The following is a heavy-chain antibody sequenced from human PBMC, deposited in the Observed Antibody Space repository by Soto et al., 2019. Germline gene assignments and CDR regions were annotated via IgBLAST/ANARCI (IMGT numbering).Heavy chain of an antibody. Sequence: SVKVSCKASGGTFSSYAIIWVRQAPGQGLEWMGWISPYNDYTIYAQKLQGRVTMTTDTSTRTVYLDLRSLKSDDTAVYYCARGGYYDNTWGKLSHYGLDVWGQGTSVTV. CDR2: ISPYNDYT. CDR1: GGTFSSYA. V-gene: IGHV1-18*01. CDR3: ARGGYYDNTWGKLSHYGLDV. J-gene: IGHJ6*02. D-gene: IGHD3-16*01.